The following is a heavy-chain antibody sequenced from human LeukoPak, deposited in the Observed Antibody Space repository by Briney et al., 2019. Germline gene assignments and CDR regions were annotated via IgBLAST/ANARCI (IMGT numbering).Heavy chain of an antibody. V-gene: IGHV4-59*01. J-gene: IGHJ4*02. CDR3: ARAPRGYSYDFDC. CDR2: IYYSGST. Sequence: SETLSLTCTVSGGSISSYYWSWIRQPPGKGLEWIGYIYYSGSTNYNPSLKSRVTISVDTSKNQFSLKLSSVTAADTAVYYCARAPRGYSYDFDCWGQGTLVTVSS. CDR1: GGSISSYY. D-gene: IGHD5-18*01.